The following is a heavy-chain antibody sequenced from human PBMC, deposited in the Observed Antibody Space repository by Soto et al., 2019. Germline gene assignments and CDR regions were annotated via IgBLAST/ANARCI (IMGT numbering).Heavy chain of an antibody. D-gene: IGHD3-10*01. CDR3: AKEGFRRGVWGVRGVRTHPDAFDI. CDR2: ISGSGGST. Sequence: PWGSLRLSCAASGFTFGSYAMSWVRQATGKGLEWVSAISGSGGSTYYADSVKGRFTISRDNSKNTLYLQMNSLRAEDTAVYYCAKEGFRRGVWGVRGVRTHPDAFDIWGQGTMVTVSS. V-gene: IGHV3-23*01. J-gene: IGHJ3*02. CDR1: GFTFGSYA.